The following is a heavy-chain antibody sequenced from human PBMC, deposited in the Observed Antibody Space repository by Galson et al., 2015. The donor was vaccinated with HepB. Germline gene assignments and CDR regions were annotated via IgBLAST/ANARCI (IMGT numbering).Heavy chain of an antibody. Sequence: SLRLSCAASGFTFSSYAMHWVRQAPGKGLEWVAVISYDGSNKYYADSVKGRFTISRDNSKNTLYLQMNSLRAEDTAVYYCARDLGAYSGSYFRSHPDYWGQGTLVTVSS. D-gene: IGHD1-26*01. CDR2: ISYDGSNK. CDR1: GFTFSSYA. CDR3: ARDLGAYSGSYFRSHPDY. V-gene: IGHV3-30-3*01. J-gene: IGHJ4*02.